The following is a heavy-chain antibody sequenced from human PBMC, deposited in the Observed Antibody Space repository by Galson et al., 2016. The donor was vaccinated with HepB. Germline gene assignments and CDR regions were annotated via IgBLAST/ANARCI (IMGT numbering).Heavy chain of an antibody. V-gene: IGHV1-8*02. D-gene: IGHD1-26*01. Sequence: SVKVSCKASGYTFTSYDINWVRHVPGQGLEWMGWMYSSSGNTGYAQKFQGRVTMTRNTSIRTAYMELSSLRSEDTAVYYCARASGELLGVGAFDIWGQGTMVTVSS. CDR1: GYTFTSYD. CDR3: ARASGELLGVGAFDI. J-gene: IGHJ3*02. CDR2: MYSSSGNT.